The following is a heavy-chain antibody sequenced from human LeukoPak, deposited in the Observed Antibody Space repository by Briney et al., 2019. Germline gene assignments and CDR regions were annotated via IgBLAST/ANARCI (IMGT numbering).Heavy chain of an antibody. V-gene: IGHV3-49*04. CDR1: GFTFGDYA. D-gene: IGHD2-15*01. Sequence: GGSLRLSCTASGFTFGDYAMSWVRQAPGKGLEWVGFIRSKAYGGTTEYAASVKGRFTISRDDSKSIAYLQMNSLKTEDTAVYYCTRIYGYSMDYWGQGTLVTVSS. CDR2: IRSKAYGGTT. CDR3: TRIYGYSMDY. J-gene: IGHJ4*02.